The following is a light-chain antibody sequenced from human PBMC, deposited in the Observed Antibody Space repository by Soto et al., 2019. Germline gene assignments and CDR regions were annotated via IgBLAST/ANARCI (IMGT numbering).Light chain of an antibody. Sequence: DIQMTQSPSTLSASVGDRVTITCRASQSISSWLAWYQQKPGKAPKLLIYDASSLESGVPSRFSGSGSGTEFTLSISSRQPDDFATYYCQQYNSYPLTFGGGTKVEIK. CDR3: QQYNSYPLT. V-gene: IGKV1-5*01. CDR1: QSISSW. CDR2: DAS. J-gene: IGKJ4*01.